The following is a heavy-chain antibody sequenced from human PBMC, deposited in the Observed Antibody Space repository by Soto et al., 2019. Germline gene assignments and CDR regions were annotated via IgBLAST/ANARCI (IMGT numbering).Heavy chain of an antibody. D-gene: IGHD3-22*01. CDR3: AKEIKDYYDSSGLDY. CDR2: ISYDGSNK. Sequence: GGSLRLSCAASGFTFSSYGMHWVRQAPGKGLEWVAVISYDGSNKYYADSVKGRFTISRDNSKNTLYLQMNSLRAEDTAVYYCAKEIKDYYDSSGLDYWGQGTLVTVS. CDR1: GFTFSSYG. V-gene: IGHV3-30*18. J-gene: IGHJ4*02.